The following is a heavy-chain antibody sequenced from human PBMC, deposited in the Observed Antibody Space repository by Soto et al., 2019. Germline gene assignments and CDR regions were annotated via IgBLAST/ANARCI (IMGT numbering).Heavy chain of an antibody. Sequence: EGSLRLSGAASGFTFRSYAKRWVLQAPGSGLEWVSLSSASGDRTSYVDSVTRRLSISRDNAKNTLHLEIKRIQAEETPVYYCVSDGHCITTSCYGNLFDPWGQETLVTVSS. CDR1: GFTFRSYA. V-gene: IGHV3-23*01. J-gene: IGHJ5*02. D-gene: IGHD2-2*01. CDR3: VSDGHCITTSCYGNLFDP. CDR2: SSASGDRT.